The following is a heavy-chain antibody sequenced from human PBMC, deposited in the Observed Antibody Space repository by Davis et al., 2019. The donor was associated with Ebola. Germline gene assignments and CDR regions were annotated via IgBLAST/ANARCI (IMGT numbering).Heavy chain of an antibody. CDR1: GYTFTSYG. J-gene: IGHJ2*01. CDR3: ARDGMAVRLGLAVAGQDWYFDL. D-gene: IGHD6-19*01. CDR2: IIPIFGTA. Sequence: SVQASCKASGYTFTSYGISWVRQAPGQGLEWMGGIIPIFGTANYAQKFQGRVTITADESTSTAYMELSSLRSEDTAVYYCARDGMAVRLGLAVAGQDWYFDLWGRGTLVTVSS. V-gene: IGHV1-69*13.